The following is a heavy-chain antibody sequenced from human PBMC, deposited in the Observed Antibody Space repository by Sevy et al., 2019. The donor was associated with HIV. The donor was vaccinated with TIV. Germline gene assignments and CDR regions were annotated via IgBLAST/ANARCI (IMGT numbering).Heavy chain of an antibody. Sequence: GGSLRLSCAASGFTFSSYAMHWVRQAPGKGLEWVAVISYDGSNKYYADSVKGRFTISRDNSKNTLYLQMNSLRAEDTTVYYCARDYYDSSGYVYWGQGTLVTVSS. D-gene: IGHD3-22*01. J-gene: IGHJ4*02. V-gene: IGHV3-30-3*01. CDR1: GFTFSSYA. CDR2: ISYDGSNK. CDR3: ARDYYDSSGYVY.